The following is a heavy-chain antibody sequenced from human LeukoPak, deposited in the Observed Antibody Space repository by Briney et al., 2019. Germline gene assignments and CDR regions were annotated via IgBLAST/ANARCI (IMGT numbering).Heavy chain of an antibody. CDR2: IIPIFGTA. Sequence: SVNVSCTASGGTFSSYAISWVRQAPGQGLEWMGGIIPIFGTANYAQKFQGRVTITADESTSTAYMELSSLRSEDTAVYYCARDLVPAAIGWFDPWGQGTLVTVSS. CDR3: ARDLVPAAIGWFDP. CDR1: GGTFSSYA. V-gene: IGHV1-69*13. D-gene: IGHD2-2*02. J-gene: IGHJ5*02.